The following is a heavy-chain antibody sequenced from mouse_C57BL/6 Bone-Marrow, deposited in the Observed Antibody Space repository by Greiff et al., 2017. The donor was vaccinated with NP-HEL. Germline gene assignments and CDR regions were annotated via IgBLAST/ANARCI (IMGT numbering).Heavy chain of an antibody. CDR2: IDPSDSYT. J-gene: IGHJ2*01. V-gene: IGHV1-50*01. Sequence: QVQLQQPGAELVKPGASVKLSCKASGYTFTSYWMQWVKQRPGQGLEWIGEIDPSDSYTNYNQKFKGKATLTVDTSSSTAYMQLSSLTSEDSAVYYCARGYYGSSSLYYFDYWGQGTTLTVSS. CDR3: ARGYYGSSSLYYFDY. D-gene: IGHD1-1*01. CDR1: GYTFTSYW.